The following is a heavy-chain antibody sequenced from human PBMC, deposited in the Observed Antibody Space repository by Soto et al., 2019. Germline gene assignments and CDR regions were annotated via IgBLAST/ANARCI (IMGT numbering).Heavy chain of an antibody. CDR3: ARGANWRLAL. J-gene: IGHJ4*02. CDR2: IHLGGTT. V-gene: IGHV4-4*02. CDR1: GDSITSSAW. D-gene: IGHD7-27*01. Sequence: QVQLQESGPGLVKPSGTLSLTCAVSGDSITSSAWWSCVRQPPGKGLEWIGEIHLGGTTNYNPSPQSRVPIPVDTSNNQFSLILHSVTAADTAIYYCARGANWRLALWGQGTLVTVSS.